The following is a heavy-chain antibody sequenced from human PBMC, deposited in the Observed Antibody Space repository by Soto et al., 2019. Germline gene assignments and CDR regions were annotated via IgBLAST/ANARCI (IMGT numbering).Heavy chain of an antibody. CDR3: ARVGGYTGWNYYYYYYGMDV. CDR1: GYSISSGYY. V-gene: IGHV4-38-2*01. J-gene: IGHJ6*02. CDR2: IYHSGST. D-gene: IGHD1-7*01. Sequence: SETLSLTCAVSGYSISSGYYWGWIRQPPGKGLEWIGSIYHSGSTYYNPSLKSRVTISVDTSKNQFSLKLSSVTAADTAVYYCARVGGYTGWNYYYYYYGMDVWGQGTTVTVSS.